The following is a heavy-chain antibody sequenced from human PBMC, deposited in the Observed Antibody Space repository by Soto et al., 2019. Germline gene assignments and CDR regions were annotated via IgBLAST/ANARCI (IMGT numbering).Heavy chain of an antibody. V-gene: IGHV3-23*01. CDR3: AKGPEYDILTGCDY. D-gene: IGHD3-9*01. Sequence: EVQLLESGGGFVQPGESLRLSCAASGFTFSLSAMSWVRQAPGRGLDWVSSLSGGGSTTDYADSVKGRFTISRNNSKNTVHLRMNSLRAEDTAVYYCAKGPEYDILTGCDYWGKGALVTVSS. J-gene: IGHJ4*02. CDR2: LSGGGSTT. CDR1: GFTFSLSA.